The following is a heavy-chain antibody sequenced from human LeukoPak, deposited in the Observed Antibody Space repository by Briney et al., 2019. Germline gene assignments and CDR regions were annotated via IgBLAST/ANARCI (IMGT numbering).Heavy chain of an antibody. Sequence: PGGSLRLSCAASGFTFDDYGMSWVRQAPGKGLEWVSGINWNGGSTGYADSVKGRFTISRDNAKNSLYLQMNSQRAEDTAVYYCAKFLPTHIVVANYYFDYWGQGTLVTVSS. CDR2: INWNGGST. CDR1: GFTFDDYG. CDR3: AKFLPTHIVVANYYFDY. D-gene: IGHD2-21*01. J-gene: IGHJ4*02. V-gene: IGHV3-20*04.